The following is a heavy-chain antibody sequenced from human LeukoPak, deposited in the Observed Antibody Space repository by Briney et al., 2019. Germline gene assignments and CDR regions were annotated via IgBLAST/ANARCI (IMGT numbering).Heavy chain of an antibody. CDR2: INPNSGDT. D-gene: IGHD6-13*01. CDR1: GYTFTGYF. V-gene: IGHV1-2*02. CDR3: ARAQSLTAPAGTFANS. Sequence: ASVKVSCKASGYTFTGYFLHWVRRAPGQGFAWMGWINPNSGDTSYTQTFQGRVTMTRDTSISTAYMELSSLRSDDTAVYYCARAQSLTAPAGTFANSWGQGTLVTVSS. J-gene: IGHJ4*02.